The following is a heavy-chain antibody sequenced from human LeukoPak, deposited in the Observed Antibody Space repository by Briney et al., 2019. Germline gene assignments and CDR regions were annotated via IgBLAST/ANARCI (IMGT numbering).Heavy chain of an antibody. Sequence: GASVKVSCKASGYTFTSYGISWVRQAPGQGLEWMGWISGYTGKTNYAQKFQGRVTMTTDTSTTTVHMELRSLRSDDTAVYYCARAPGSSDWVPMFDYWGQGTQVTVSS. J-gene: IGHJ4*02. V-gene: IGHV1-18*01. CDR2: ISGYTGKT. D-gene: IGHD2-21*02. CDR1: GYTFTSYG. CDR3: ARAPGSSDWVPMFDY.